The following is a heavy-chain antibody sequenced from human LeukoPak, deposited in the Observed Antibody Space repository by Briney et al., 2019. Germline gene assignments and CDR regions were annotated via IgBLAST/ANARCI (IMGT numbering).Heavy chain of an antibody. J-gene: IGHJ5*02. CDR1: GITFSADW. CDR2: MKQDGSEM. D-gene: IGHD3-9*01. V-gene: IGHV3-7*01. Sequence: GGSLRLSCAASGITFSADWMAWVRQAPGKGLEWVANMKQDGSEMHYVDSVKGRFTISRDNAKNSLYLQMNTLRPEGTAVYYCARNFDSNWFDPWGQGTLVTVSS. CDR3: ARNFDSNWFDP.